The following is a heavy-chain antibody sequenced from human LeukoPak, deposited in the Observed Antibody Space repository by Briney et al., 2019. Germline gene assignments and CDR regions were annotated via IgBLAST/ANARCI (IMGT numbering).Heavy chain of an antibody. CDR2: INHSGST. CDR3: ARQGGYIAPLAL. J-gene: IGHJ4*02. CDR1: GGSFSGYY. V-gene: IGHV4-34*01. Sequence: PSETLSLTCAVYGGSFSGYYWSWIRQPPGKGLEWIGEINHSGSTNYSPSLKSRVTISVDTSKNQFSLKLSSVTAADTAVYYCARQGGYIAPLALWGQGTLVTVSA. D-gene: IGHD6-13*01.